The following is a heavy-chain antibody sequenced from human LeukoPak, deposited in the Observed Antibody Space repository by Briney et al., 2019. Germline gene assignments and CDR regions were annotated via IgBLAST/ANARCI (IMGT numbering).Heavy chain of an antibody. CDR3: ARADNYYDSSGAYYYYGMDV. D-gene: IGHD3-22*01. V-gene: IGHV3-30-3*01. Sequence: GGSLRLSCAASGFTFSSYAMHWVRQAPGKGLEWVAVISYDGSNKYYADSVKGRLTISRDNSKNTLYLQMNSLRAEDTAVYYCARADNYYDSSGAYYYYGMDVWGQGTTVTVSS. J-gene: IGHJ6*02. CDR2: ISYDGSNK. CDR1: GFTFSSYA.